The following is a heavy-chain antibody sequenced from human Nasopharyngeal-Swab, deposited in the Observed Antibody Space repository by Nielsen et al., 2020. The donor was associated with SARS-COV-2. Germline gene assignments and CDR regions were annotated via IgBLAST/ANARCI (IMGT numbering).Heavy chain of an antibody. V-gene: IGHV2-26*01. Sequence: SGPTLVKPTETLTLTCIVSGISLSHPRVGVSWVRQPPGKALELLAHIFSNDETSFSTSLESRLTLSKDTSKGQVVLRMTNMDPADTATYFCARIIDDTSGYFHLFFNYYMDVWGKGTSVTVSS. D-gene: IGHD3-22*01. CDR2: IFSNDET. J-gene: IGHJ6*03. CDR3: ARIIDDTSGYFHLFFNYYMDV. CDR1: GISLSHPRVG.